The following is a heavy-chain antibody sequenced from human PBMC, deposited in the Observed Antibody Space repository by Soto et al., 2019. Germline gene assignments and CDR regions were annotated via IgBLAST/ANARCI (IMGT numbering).Heavy chain of an antibody. Sequence: QVQLQESGPGLVKPSETLSLTCTVSGGYVSSYYLSWIRQPPGKGLEWIGYIYYSGSTNYNPSLKSRVTISVDTSKNQFSLKLSSVTAADTAVYYCARDKTGYNYGIRSYYGMDVWGQGTTVTVSS. J-gene: IGHJ6*02. CDR1: GGYVSSYY. V-gene: IGHV4-59*02. CDR3: ARDKTGYNYGIRSYYGMDV. CDR2: IYYSGST. D-gene: IGHD5-18*01.